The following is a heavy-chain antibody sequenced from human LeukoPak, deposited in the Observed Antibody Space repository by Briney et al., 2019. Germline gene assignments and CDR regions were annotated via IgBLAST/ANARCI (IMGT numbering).Heavy chain of an antibody. Sequence: GGSLRLSCAASGFTFSSYAMSWVRQVPGKGLEWVSAISGSGGSTYYADSVKGRFTISRDDSKNTLYLQMNSLRAEDTAVYYCAKGDVRGVIMTFDYWGQGTLVTVSS. CDR2: ISGSGGST. V-gene: IGHV3-23*01. J-gene: IGHJ4*02. CDR1: GFTFSSYA. D-gene: IGHD3-10*01. CDR3: AKGDVRGVIMTFDY.